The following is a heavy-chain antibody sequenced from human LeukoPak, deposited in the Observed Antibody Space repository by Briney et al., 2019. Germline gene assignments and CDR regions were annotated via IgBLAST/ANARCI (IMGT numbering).Heavy chain of an antibody. CDR3: ARGSSGYYPLGWYFDL. Sequence: SETLSLTCTVSTGSISSDGYYWSWIRQPPGKGLEWIGYIYYSGSTYYNPSLKSRVTISVDTSKNQFSLKLSSVTAADTAVYYCARGSSGYYPLGWYFDLWGRGTLVTVSS. CDR2: IYYSGST. J-gene: IGHJ2*01. CDR1: TGSISSDGYY. V-gene: IGHV4-30-4*01. D-gene: IGHD3-22*01.